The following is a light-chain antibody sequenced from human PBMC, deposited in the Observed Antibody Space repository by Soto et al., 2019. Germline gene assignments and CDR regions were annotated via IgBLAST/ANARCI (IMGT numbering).Light chain of an antibody. CDR2: EVT. CDR1: SSDIGIFNY. Sequence: QSALTQPASVSGSPGQSITISCTGTSSDIGIFNYVSWYQQHPGKAPKLIIYEVTNRPSGVSDRFSGSKSGNTASLNISGLQADDEADYYCSSYTSSSTLGVFGGGTSSPS. CDR3: SSYTSSSTLGV. J-gene: IGLJ3*02. V-gene: IGLV2-14*01.